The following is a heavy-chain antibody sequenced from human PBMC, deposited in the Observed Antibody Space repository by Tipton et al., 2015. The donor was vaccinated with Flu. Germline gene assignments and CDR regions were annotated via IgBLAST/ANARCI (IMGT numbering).Heavy chain of an antibody. J-gene: IGHJ4*02. CDR3: ARDNYDYVWGSYRYNYFDY. Sequence: LRLSCTVSGGSISSGSYYWSWIRQPAGKGLEWIGRSYTSGSTNYNPSLKSRVTISVDTSKNQFSLKLSSVTAADTAVYYCARDNYDYVWGSYRYNYFDYWGQGTLVTVSS. CDR2: SYTSGST. CDR1: GGSISSGSYY. V-gene: IGHV4-61*02. D-gene: IGHD3-16*02.